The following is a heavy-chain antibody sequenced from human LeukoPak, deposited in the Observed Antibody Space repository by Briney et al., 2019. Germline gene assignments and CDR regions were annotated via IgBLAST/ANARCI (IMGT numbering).Heavy chain of an antibody. V-gene: IGHV3-30-3*01. J-gene: IGHJ4*02. Sequence: PGRSLRLSCAASGFTFSSFAMYWVRQAPSKGLEWVAVISYDGSDKYFADSVKGRFTISRDYSKNTLYLEMNSLRTEDTAVYYCARITCSSSSCYSQRFDYWGQGTLVTVSS. CDR2: ISYDGSDK. D-gene: IGHD2-2*01. CDR1: GFTFSSFA. CDR3: ARITCSSSSCYSQRFDY.